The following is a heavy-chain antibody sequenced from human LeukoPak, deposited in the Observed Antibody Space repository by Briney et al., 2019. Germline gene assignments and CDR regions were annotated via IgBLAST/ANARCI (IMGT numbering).Heavy chain of an antibody. D-gene: IGHD3-10*01. Sequence: VSVKVSCKASGHSFANYGISWVRQAPGQGLEWMGRISAHNGNTNYAQKFQGRVTMTTDTSTSAAYMELRSLKSDDTAVYYCAREVVNYHGSGSFSPRQDYYGMDVWGQGTTVIVSS. CDR3: AREVVNYHGSGSFSPRQDYYGMDV. CDR2: ISAHNGNT. J-gene: IGHJ6*02. CDR1: GHSFANYG. V-gene: IGHV1-18*01.